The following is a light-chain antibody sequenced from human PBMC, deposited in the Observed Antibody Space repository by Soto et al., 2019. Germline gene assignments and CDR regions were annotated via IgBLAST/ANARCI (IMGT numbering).Light chain of an antibody. J-gene: IGLJ3*02. Sequence: QPVLTQSPSASASLGASVKLTCTPSSGHSSYAIAWHQQQPEKGPRYLMKLNNDGSHSKGDGIPDRFSGSSSGAERYLTISSLQSEDEADYYCQTWGTGTWVFGGGTKLTVL. CDR1: SGHSSYA. V-gene: IGLV4-69*01. CDR2: LNNDGSH. CDR3: QTWGTGTWV.